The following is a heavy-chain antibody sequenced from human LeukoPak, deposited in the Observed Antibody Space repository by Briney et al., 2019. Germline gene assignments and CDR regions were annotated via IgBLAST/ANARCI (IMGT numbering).Heavy chain of an antibody. CDR2: ISSSSSNI. CDR1: GFTVSSNY. J-gene: IGHJ4*02. CDR3: ARCTTGRTFGSLREIKRSREIDY. D-gene: IGHD1-1*01. Sequence: GGSLGLSCAASGFTVSSNYMSWVRQAPGKGLEWVSSISSSSSNIYYADSVKGRFTISRDNAKNSLYLQMNSLRVEDTAVYYCARCTTGRTFGSLREIKRSREIDYWGQGTLVTVSS. V-gene: IGHV3-21*01.